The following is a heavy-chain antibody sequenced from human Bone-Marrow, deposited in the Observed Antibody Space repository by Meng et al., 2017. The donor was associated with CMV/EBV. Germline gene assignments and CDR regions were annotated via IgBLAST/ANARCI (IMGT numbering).Heavy chain of an antibody. J-gene: IGHJ3*01. D-gene: IGHD2-15*01. CDR3: ARAPEGKTGGDL. Sequence: SETLSLTCTVSGGSISSSSYYWGWIRQPPGKGLEWIGSIYYSGSTYYNPSLKSRVTISVDTSKNQFSLKLSSVTAADTAVYYCARAPEGKTGGDLWGQGTLVTVSS. V-gene: IGHV4-39*07. CDR2: IYYSGST. CDR1: GGSISSSSYY.